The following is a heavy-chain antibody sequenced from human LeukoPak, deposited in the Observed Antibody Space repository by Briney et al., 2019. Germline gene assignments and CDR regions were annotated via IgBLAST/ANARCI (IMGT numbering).Heavy chain of an antibody. CDR1: GGSISSYY. V-gene: IGHV4-4*07. CDR2: IYTSGST. J-gene: IGHJ4*02. CDR3: AGSNSWYVSFDY. D-gene: IGHD6-13*01. Sequence: SETLSLTCTVSGGSISSYYWSWIRQPAGKGLEWIGRIYTSGSTNYNPSLKSRVTMSVDTSKNQFSLKLSSVTAADTAVYYCAGSNSWYVSFDYWGQGTLVTVSS.